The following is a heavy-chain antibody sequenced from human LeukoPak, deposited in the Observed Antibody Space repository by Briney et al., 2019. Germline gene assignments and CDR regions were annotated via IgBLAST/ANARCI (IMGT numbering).Heavy chain of an antibody. CDR3: TRHLSDY. Sequence: GGSLRLSCAASGFIFSGSAMHWVRQASGKGLEWVGRIRSKGNSYATAYAESVKGRFTISRDDSKNTAYLQMNSLKTEDTAVYYCTRHLSDYWGQGTQITVSS. V-gene: IGHV3-73*01. D-gene: IGHD3-9*01. J-gene: IGHJ4*02. CDR1: GFIFSGSA. CDR2: IRSKGNSYAT.